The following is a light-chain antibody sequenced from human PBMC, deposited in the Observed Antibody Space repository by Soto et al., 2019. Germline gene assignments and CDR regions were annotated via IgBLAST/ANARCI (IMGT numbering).Light chain of an antibody. J-gene: IGLJ2*01. CDR2: LSSDGSH. CDR1: SGHSSYA. Sequence: QPVLTQSPSASASLGASVKLTCTLSSGHSSYAIAWHQQQPEKGPRYLMKLSSDGSHSKGDGIPDRFSGSSSGAERYLTISSLQSVDEADYYCQTWDTGARVVFGGGTQLTVL. CDR3: QTWDTGARVV. V-gene: IGLV4-69*01.